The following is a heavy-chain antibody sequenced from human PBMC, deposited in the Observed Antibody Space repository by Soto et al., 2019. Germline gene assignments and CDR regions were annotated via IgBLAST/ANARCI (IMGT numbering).Heavy chain of an antibody. D-gene: IGHD2-21*02. CDR3: AKDDFTDRGDDYFDY. J-gene: IGHJ4*02. V-gene: IGHV3-23*01. CDR2: IGASGDIT. Sequence: GGSLRLSCAASGFSFTNFAMSWARQAPGKGLEWVAGIGASGDITWYADSVKGRLSISRDNSKNTLYLQLNSLRFEDTAVYYCAKDDFTDRGDDYFDYWGPGTLVTVSS. CDR1: GFSFTNFA.